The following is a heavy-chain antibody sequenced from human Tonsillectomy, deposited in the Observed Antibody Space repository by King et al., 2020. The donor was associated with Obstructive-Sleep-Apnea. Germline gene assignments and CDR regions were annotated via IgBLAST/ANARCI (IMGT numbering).Heavy chain of an antibody. Sequence: QLQESGPGLVKPSETLSLTCTVSGGSISSSSYYWGWSRQPPGKGLEWIGSISYSGSTYYNPSLKSRVTISVDTSKNQFSLKLSSVTAADTAVYYCARDFGYYYDSSGCWGQGTLVTVSS. D-gene: IGHD3-22*01. J-gene: IGHJ4*02. V-gene: IGHV4-39*07. CDR2: ISYSGST. CDR3: ARDFGYYYDSSGC. CDR1: GGSISSSSYY.